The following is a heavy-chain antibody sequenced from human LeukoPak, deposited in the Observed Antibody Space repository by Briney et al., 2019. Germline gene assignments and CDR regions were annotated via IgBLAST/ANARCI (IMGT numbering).Heavy chain of an antibody. V-gene: IGHV3-66*01. Sequence: PGGSLRLSCAASGFTVSSNYMSWVRQAPGKGLEWVSVIYSGGSTYYADSVKGRFTISRDNSKNTLYLQMNGLRAEDTAVYYCARGVGSSWYVGYYFDYWGQGTLVTVSS. CDR1: GFTVSSNY. CDR3: ARGVGSSWYVGYYFDY. J-gene: IGHJ4*02. D-gene: IGHD6-13*01. CDR2: IYSGGST.